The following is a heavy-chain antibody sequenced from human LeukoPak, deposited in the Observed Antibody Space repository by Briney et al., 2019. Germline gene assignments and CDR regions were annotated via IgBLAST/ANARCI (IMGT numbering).Heavy chain of an antibody. CDR2: INHSGST. D-gene: IGHD3-16*02. Sequence: SETLSLTCAVYGGSFSGYYWSWIRQPPGKGLEWIGEINHSGSTNYNPSLKSRVTISVDTSKNQFSLKLSSVTAADTAVYYCASSALRLGELSPSYYFDYWGQETLVTVSS. V-gene: IGHV4-34*01. CDR3: ASSALRLGELSPSYYFDY. J-gene: IGHJ4*02. CDR1: GGSFSGYY.